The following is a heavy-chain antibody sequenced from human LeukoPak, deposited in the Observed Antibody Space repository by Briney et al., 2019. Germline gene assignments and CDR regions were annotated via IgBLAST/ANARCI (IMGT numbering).Heavy chain of an antibody. V-gene: IGHV2-70*04. J-gene: IGHJ3*02. D-gene: IGHD5/OR15-5a*01. Sequence: KASGPALVKPTQTLTLTCTFSGFSLSTSGMRVSWIRQPPGKALEWLARIDWDDDKFYSTSLKTRLTISKDTSKNQVVLTMTNMDPVDTATYYCARRFYDGAFDIWGQGTMVTVSS. CDR2: IDWDDDK. CDR3: ARRFYDGAFDI. CDR1: GFSLSTSGMR.